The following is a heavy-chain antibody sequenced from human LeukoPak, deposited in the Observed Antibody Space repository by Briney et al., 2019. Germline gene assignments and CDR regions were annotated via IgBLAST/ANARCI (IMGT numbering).Heavy chain of an antibody. D-gene: IGHD3-22*01. Sequence: GGSLRLSCSASGFTFSDFGMHWVRQAPGKGLEWVAPICYNETNKYYADSVKGRFIISRDSSKNTLYLQMNSLRADDTAVYYCARDSFYSYHSNYYYLIDFDYRGHGTLVTDSS. CDR3: ARDSFYSYHSNYYYLIDFDY. V-gene: IGHV3-33*08. J-gene: IGHJ4*01. CDR1: GFTFSDFG. CDR2: ICYNETNK.